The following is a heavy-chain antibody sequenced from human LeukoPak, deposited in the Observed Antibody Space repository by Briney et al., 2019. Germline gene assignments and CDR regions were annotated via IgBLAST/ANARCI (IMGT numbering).Heavy chain of an antibody. CDR1: GYSFTSYW. Sequence: GESLKISCKGSGYSFTSYWIGWVRQMPGKGLEWMGIIYPGDSDTRYSPSFQGQVTISADKSISTAYLQWSSLKASDTAMYYCARHQALAGYSSSWYRFGYFQHWGQGTLVTVSS. CDR2: IYPGDSDT. V-gene: IGHV5-51*01. J-gene: IGHJ1*01. CDR3: ARHQALAGYSSSWYRFGYFQH. D-gene: IGHD6-13*01.